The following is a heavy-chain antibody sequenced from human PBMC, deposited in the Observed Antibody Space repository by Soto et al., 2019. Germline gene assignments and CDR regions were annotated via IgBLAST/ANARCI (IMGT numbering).Heavy chain of an antibody. J-gene: IGHJ6*02. CDR2: IYPGDSDA. CDR1: GYRFTTYW. V-gene: IGHV5-51*01. Sequence: PGGSLKISCKGSGYRFTTYWIGWVRQMPGQGVEWMGTIYPGDSDARYSPSFQGQVTISADRSISTAYLQWSSLKALDTAMYYCARLVAAGGKVNYYYYCGMDVWGQGTTVTVSS. CDR3: ARLVAAGGKVNYYYYCGMDV. D-gene: IGHD6-13*01.